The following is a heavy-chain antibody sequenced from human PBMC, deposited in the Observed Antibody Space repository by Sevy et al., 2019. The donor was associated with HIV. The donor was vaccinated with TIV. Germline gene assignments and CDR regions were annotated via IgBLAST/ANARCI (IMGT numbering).Heavy chain of an antibody. D-gene: IGHD3-22*01. J-gene: IGHJ1*01. CDR3: ARGVYYDSSGYCLW. CDR2: ISPTSANI. Sequence: GGSLRLSCAASGFSFGDYYMTWIRQAPGKGLEWVSYISPTSANIYYADSVKGRFTISRDNAKNSLFLLMNSLRAEDTALYYCARGVYYDSSGYCLWWGQGTLVIVSS. CDR1: GFSFGDYY. V-gene: IGHV3-11*01.